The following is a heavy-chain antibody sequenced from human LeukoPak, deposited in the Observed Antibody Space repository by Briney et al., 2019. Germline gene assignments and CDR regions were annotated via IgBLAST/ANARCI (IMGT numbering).Heavy chain of an antibody. D-gene: IGHD3-22*01. Sequence: PGGSLRLSCAASGFTVDSNYLSWVRQAPGKGLEWVSTIYTGGNTYYAASVKGRFTISRDFSKNTVFLHMNSLRAEDTAMYYCARGDDSGYYDYFDYWGQGALVTASS. V-gene: IGHV3-53*01. CDR1: GFTVDSNY. J-gene: IGHJ4*02. CDR3: ARGDDSGYYDYFDY. CDR2: IYTGGNT.